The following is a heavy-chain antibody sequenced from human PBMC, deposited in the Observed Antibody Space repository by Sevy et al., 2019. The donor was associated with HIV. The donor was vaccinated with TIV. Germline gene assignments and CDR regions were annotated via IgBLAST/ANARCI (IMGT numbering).Heavy chain of an antibody. CDR3: AREVAYYGSGTYHYGMDV. Sequence: GGSLRLSCAASGFTFSSYAMHWVRQAPGKGLEWVEVISYDGSNKYYAYSVKGRFTISRDNSKNTLYLQMNSLRAEDTAVYYCAREVAYYGSGTYHYGMDVWGQGTTVTVSS. CDR1: GFTFSSYA. CDR2: ISYDGSNK. D-gene: IGHD3-10*01. J-gene: IGHJ6*02. V-gene: IGHV3-30-3*01.